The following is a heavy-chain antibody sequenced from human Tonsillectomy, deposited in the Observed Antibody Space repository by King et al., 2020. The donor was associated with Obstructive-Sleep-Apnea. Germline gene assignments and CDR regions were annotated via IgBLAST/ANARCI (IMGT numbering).Heavy chain of an antibody. CDR3: RINYYASGKNYRSLDYFDF. CDR2: IRSIRYGGTT. D-gene: IGHD3-10*01. J-gene: IGHJ4*02. CDR1: GFTFGDYV. V-gene: IGHV3-49*03. Sequence: VQLVESGGGLVQPGRSLRISCTVSGFTFGDYVLNWFRQAPGKGLEWVGFIRSIRYGGTTEYAPSVEGRFSMSRDESKTMAYLQMNSLQTDDTAVYFCRINYYASGKNYRSLDYFDFWGQGTLVTVSS.